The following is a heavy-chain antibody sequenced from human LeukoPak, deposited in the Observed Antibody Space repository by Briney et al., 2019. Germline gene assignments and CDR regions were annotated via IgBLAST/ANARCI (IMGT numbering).Heavy chain of an antibody. CDR3: AKDPDY. CDR2: ISSSSVYI. Sequence: GGSLRLSCAASGFTFNTYTMNWVRQAPGKGLEWVSSISSSSVYIYYADSVKGRFTISRDNAKNSLYLQMNSLRAEDTAVYYCAKDPDYWGQGTLVTVSS. J-gene: IGHJ4*02. CDR1: GFTFNTYT. V-gene: IGHV3-21*01.